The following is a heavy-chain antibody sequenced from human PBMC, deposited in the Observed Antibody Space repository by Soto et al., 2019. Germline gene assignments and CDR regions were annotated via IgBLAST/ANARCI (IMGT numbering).Heavy chain of an antibody. CDR1: GLTFSSYA. CDR2: ISYDGSNK. D-gene: IGHD6-13*01. Sequence: GGALRVSCAASGLTFSSYAMHWVRQAPGKGLEWVAVISYDGSNKYYADSVKGRFTISRDNSKNTLYLQMNSLRAEDTAVYYCARGKGIAAAGPIYYWGQGTLVTVSS. CDR3: ARGKGIAAAGPIYY. V-gene: IGHV3-30-3*01. J-gene: IGHJ4*02.